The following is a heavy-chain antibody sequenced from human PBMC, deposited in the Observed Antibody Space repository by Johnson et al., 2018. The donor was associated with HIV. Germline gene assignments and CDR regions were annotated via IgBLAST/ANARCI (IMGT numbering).Heavy chain of an antibody. Sequence: EVQLVESGGGLIQPGGSLRLSCAASGFTVSSNYMSWVRQAPGKGLEWVSVIYSGGSTYYADSVKGRFTISRDNARTSLFLQMNSLRVEDTAVYYCARDELYRRYALTAFDIWGQGTMVTVSS. CDR1: GFTVSSNY. D-gene: IGHD2-8*02. V-gene: IGHV3-53*01. CDR2: IYSGGST. J-gene: IGHJ3*02. CDR3: ARDELYRRYALTAFDI.